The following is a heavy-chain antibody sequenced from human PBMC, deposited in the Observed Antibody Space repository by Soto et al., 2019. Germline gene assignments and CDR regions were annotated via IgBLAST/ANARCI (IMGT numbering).Heavy chain of an antibody. D-gene: IGHD1-7*01. CDR1: GGSFTSNNW. CDR3: ASRDPGTSVDY. CDR2: IYRTGST. J-gene: IGHJ4*01. Sequence: QVQLQESGPGLVKPSGTLSLTCAVSGGSFTSNNWWTWVRQPPGQGLEWIGEIYRTGSTNYNPSLKSRVTISLDESKNQFSLKVTSLTAADTAVYYCASRDPGTSVDYWGQGTLVTVSS. V-gene: IGHV4-4*02.